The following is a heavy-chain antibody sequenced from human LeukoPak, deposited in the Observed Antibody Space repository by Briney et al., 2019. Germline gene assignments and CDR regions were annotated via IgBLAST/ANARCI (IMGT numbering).Heavy chain of an antibody. D-gene: IGHD3-22*01. Sequence: GGSLRLSCAASGFTFSSYGMHWVRQAPGKGLEWVAFIRYDENKEYYVDSVKGRFTISRDNSKNTLYLQMNSLRAEDTAVYYCAKGIAYYYDSSDYWGQGTLVTVSS. J-gene: IGHJ4*02. CDR2: IRYDENKE. CDR3: AKGIAYYYDSSDY. CDR1: GFTFSSYG. V-gene: IGHV3-30*02.